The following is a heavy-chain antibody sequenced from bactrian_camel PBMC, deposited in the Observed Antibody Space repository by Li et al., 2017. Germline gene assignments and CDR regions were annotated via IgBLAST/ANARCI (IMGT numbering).Heavy chain of an antibody. D-gene: IGHD3*01. CDR2: IYTDIGRT. CDR3: GGGISFIDYNY. CDR1: GFPFSTYA. Sequence: GGSLTLACAASGFPFSTYAMTWVRQAEGKGLEWVATIYTDIGRTAYADSVKGRVSISRDNAKNTLYLQLNSLKTEDTAVYYCGGGISFIDYNYWGQGTQVTVS. J-gene: IGHJ4*01. V-gene: IGHV3S11*01.